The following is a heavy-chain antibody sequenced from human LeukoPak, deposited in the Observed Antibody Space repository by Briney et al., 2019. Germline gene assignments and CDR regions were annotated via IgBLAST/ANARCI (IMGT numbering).Heavy chain of an antibody. V-gene: IGHV3-30-3*01. CDR1: GFTFSSYA. CDR3: ARSSYYHDSSGYYYHPDY. J-gene: IGHJ4*02. D-gene: IGHD3-22*01. CDR2: ISYDGSNK. Sequence: PGGSLRLSCAASGFTFSSYAMHWVRQAPGKGLEWVAVISYDGSNKYYADSVKGRFTISRDNSKNTLYLQMNSLRAEDTAVYYCARSSYYHDSSGYYYHPDYWGQGTLVTVSS.